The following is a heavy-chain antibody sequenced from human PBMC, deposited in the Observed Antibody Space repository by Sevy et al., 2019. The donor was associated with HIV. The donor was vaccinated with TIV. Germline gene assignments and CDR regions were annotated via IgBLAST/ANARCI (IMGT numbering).Heavy chain of an antibody. CDR1: GFTFSSHW. Sequence: GGSLRLSCAASGFTFSSHWMSWVRQAPGKGLEWVANIKQDGSEKYYVDSVKGRFTISRDNAKNSRSLKMNSLRAEDTAVYYCARDTGGIGMDVWGQGTTVTVSS. V-gene: IGHV3-7*01. CDR3: ARDTGGIGMDV. D-gene: IGHD6-13*01. CDR2: IKQDGSEK. J-gene: IGHJ6*02.